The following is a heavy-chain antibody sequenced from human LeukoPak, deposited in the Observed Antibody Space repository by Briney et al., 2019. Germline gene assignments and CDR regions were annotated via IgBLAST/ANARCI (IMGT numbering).Heavy chain of an antibody. CDR2: IWYDGSNK. CDR1: GFTFSSYG. Sequence: RGSLRLSCAASGFTFSSYGMHWVRQAPGKGLEWVALIWYDGSNKYYADSVKGRFTISRDSSKNTLYLQMNSLRAEDTAVYYCARHISGSYLDYWGQGTLVTVSS. J-gene: IGHJ4*02. D-gene: IGHD3-16*02. V-gene: IGHV3-33*01. CDR3: ARHISGSYLDY.